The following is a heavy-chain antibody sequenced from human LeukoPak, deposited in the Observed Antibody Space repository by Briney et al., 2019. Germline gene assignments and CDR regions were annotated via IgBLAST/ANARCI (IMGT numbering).Heavy chain of an antibody. CDR1: GCSFSSCA. J-gene: IGHJ4*02. Sequence: VGSLTLSCAASGCSFSSCAMTWVRQAPGQGLDWVSSFTSMSRTIYYADSVKGRFTISRDDAKKSLYLQMNSLRVEDTAIYYCARQSSGIAATDKIDFWGQGTLVTVSS. D-gene: IGHD6-13*01. CDR3: ARQSSGIAATDKIDF. V-gene: IGHV3-21*01. CDR2: FTSMSRTI.